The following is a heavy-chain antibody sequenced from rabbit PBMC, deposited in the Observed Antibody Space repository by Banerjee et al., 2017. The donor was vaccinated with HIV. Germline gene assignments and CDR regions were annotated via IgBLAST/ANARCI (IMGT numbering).Heavy chain of an antibody. J-gene: IGHJ4*01. CDR2: IYTGDGSA. CDR3: ARGPIEIILVMVMPSYFNL. CDR1: GFSFSGSYY. Sequence: QSLEESGGGLVQPEGSLTLTCTASGFSFSGSYYMCWVRQAPGKGLEWIACIYTGDGSAYYANWAKGRFTYSKTSSTTVTLQMTSLTVADTATYFCARGPIEIILVMVMPSYFNLWGPGTLVTVS. V-gene: IGHV1S40*01. D-gene: IGHD6-1*01.